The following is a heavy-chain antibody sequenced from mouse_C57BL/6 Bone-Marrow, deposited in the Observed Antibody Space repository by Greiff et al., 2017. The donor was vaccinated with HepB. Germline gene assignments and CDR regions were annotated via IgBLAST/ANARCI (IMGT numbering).Heavy chain of an antibody. J-gene: IGHJ3*01. V-gene: IGHV5-4*01. CDR1: GFTFSSYA. CDR2: ISDGGSYT. Sequence: EVKLMESGGGLVKPGGSLKLSCAASGFTFSSYAMSWVRQTPEKRLEWVATISDGGSYTYYPDNVKGRFTISRDNAKNNLYLQMSHLKSEDTAMYYCAREGDYDGYSSWFAYWGQGTLVTVSA. D-gene: IGHD2-3*01. CDR3: AREGDYDGYSSWFAY.